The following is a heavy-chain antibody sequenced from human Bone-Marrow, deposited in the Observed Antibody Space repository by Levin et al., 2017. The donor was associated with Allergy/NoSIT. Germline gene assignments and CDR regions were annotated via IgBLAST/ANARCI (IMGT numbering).Heavy chain of an antibody. Sequence: PGESLKISCAASGFTFSNARMSWVRQAPGKGLEWVGRIKSEPDGGTTDYAAPVKVRFTISRDDSKDMLYLQMNSLKTEDAAMYYCTAGIPTFWSGYYTGYYYYMDVWGKGTTVTVSS. J-gene: IGHJ6*03. D-gene: IGHD3-3*01. V-gene: IGHV3-15*01. CDR1: GFTFSNAR. CDR2: IKSEPDGGTT. CDR3: TAGIPTFWSGYYTGYYYYMDV.